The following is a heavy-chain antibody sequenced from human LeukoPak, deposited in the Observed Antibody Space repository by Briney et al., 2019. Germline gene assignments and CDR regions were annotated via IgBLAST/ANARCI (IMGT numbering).Heavy chain of an antibody. CDR1: GFTFSNAW. J-gene: IGHJ4*02. Sequence: GGSLRLSCAASGFTFSNAWMSWVRQAPGKGLERGGRIKSKTDGGTTDYAAPVKGRFTISRDDSKNTLYLQMNSLKTEDTAVYYCTTDFDYDILTGYYWVDYWGQGTLVTVSS. D-gene: IGHD3-9*01. V-gene: IGHV3-15*01. CDR3: TTDFDYDILTGYYWVDY. CDR2: IKSKTDGGTT.